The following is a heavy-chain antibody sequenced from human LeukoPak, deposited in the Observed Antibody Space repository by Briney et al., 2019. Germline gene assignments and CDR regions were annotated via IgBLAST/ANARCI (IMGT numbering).Heavy chain of an antibody. Sequence: GASVKVSCKASGYTFTSYYMHWVRQAPGQGLEWMGWINPNSGGTNYAQKFQGRVTMTRDTSISTAYMELSRLRSDDTAVYYCARAVEAGSGWFDPWGQGTLVTVSS. CDR3: ARAVEAGSGWFDP. CDR2: INPNSGGT. V-gene: IGHV1-2*02. J-gene: IGHJ5*02. D-gene: IGHD6-19*01. CDR1: GYTFTSYY.